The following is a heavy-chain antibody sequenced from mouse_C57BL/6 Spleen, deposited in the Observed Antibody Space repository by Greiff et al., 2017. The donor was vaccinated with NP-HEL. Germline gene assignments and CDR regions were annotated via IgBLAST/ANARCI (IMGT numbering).Heavy chain of an antibody. CDR2: IHPNSGST. D-gene: IGHD1-1*01. V-gene: IGHV1-64*01. Sequence: VQLQQPGAELVKPGASVKLSCKASGYTFTSYWMHWVKQRPGQGLEWIGMIHPNSGSTNYNEKFKSKATLTVDKSSSTAYMQLSSLTSEDSAVYYCARITTVGWYFDVWGTGTTVTVSS. CDR1: GYTFTSYW. CDR3: ARITTVGWYFDV. J-gene: IGHJ1*03.